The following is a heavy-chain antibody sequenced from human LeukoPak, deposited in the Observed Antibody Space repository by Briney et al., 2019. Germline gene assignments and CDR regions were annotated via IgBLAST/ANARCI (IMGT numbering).Heavy chain of an antibody. D-gene: IGHD6-13*01. V-gene: IGHV1-2*02. Sequence: ASVKVSCKTSGYSFIDYCIHWVRRAPGQGLEWMGWINSNSADTNYAQNFQGRVTMTRDTSISTAYMELSRLRSDDTALYYCARIGISARGTNFHHWGQGTLVTVSS. CDR1: GYSFIDYC. J-gene: IGHJ1*01. CDR3: ARIGISARGTNFHH. CDR2: INSNSADT.